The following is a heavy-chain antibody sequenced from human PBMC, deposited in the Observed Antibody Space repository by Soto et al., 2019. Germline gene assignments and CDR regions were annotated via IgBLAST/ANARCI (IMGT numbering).Heavy chain of an antibody. J-gene: IGHJ6*02. D-gene: IGHD5-18*01. CDR3: VCIFSGGYSYGFYYYGMDV. V-gene: IGHV4-4*08. CDR1: GASISRYY. CDR2: LYNTGST. Sequence: PSETLPHTWTVSGASISRYYWSWIRQSTGKGLEWIGYLYNTGSTNYNPSLKSRVTISVDTSKNQFSLKLSSVTAADTAMYYCVCIFSGGYSYGFYYYGMDVWGQGTTVTVSS.